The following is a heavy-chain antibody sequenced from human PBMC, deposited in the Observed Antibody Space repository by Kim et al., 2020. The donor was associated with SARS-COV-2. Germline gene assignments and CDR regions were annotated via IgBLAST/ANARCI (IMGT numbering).Heavy chain of an antibody. J-gene: IGHJ4*02. D-gene: IGHD2-15*01. CDR2: ITSSGGDT. V-gene: IGHV3-23*01. CDR3: VKGSAASRPYYFDF. Sequence: GGSLRLSCAASGFTFSNYAMGWVRQAPGKGLEWFSAITSSGGDTYHADSVKGRFTISRDNSKNTLYLQMDSLRSDDTAIYYCVKGSAASRPYYFDFWGQGTLVPVSS. CDR1: GFTFSNYA.